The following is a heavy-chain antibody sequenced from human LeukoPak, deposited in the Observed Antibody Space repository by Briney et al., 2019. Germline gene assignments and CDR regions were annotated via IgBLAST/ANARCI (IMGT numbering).Heavy chain of an antibody. CDR1: GGTFSSYA. CDR2: IIPIFGTE. Sequence: ASVKVSCKASGGTFSSYAISWVRQAPGQGLGWMGGIIPIFGTENYAQKFQGRVTITADESTSTAYMELSSLRSEDTAVYYCARDLSIAAAGDFDYWGQGTLVTVSS. V-gene: IGHV1-69*13. CDR3: ARDLSIAAAGDFDY. J-gene: IGHJ4*02. D-gene: IGHD6-13*01.